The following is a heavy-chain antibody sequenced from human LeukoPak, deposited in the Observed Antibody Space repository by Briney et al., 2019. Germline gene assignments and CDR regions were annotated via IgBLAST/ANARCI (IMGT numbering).Heavy chain of an antibody. CDR3: ARGSRPVYNLLTGKRYFDY. J-gene: IGHJ4*02. CDR2: IKTDGSIT. CDR1: GFSFSVYW. V-gene: IGHV3-74*01. Sequence: GGSLRLSCAASGFSFSVYWMHWVRQAPGKGPVWVSRIKTDGSITDYADFVKGRFTISRDNAKNSLYLQMNSLRAEDTAVYYCARGSRPVYNLLTGKRYFDYWGQGTLLTVSS. D-gene: IGHD3-9*01.